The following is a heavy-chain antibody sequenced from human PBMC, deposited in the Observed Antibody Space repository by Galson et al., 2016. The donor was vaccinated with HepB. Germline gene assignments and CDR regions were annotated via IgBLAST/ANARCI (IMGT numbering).Heavy chain of an antibody. CDR2: ISGVGYTM. J-gene: IGHJ4*02. D-gene: IGHD5-12*01. CDR1: RFTYRFTFSDYY. V-gene: IGHV3-11*01. CDR3: ATEDIVATTGIFDS. Sequence: SLRLSCAASRFTYRFTFSDYYMSWIRQAPGKGLEWVSYISGVGYTMYYADSGKGRFTISRDNAKNSLSLQMNGLRAEDTAVYYCATEDIVATTGIFDSWGQGTLVTVSS.